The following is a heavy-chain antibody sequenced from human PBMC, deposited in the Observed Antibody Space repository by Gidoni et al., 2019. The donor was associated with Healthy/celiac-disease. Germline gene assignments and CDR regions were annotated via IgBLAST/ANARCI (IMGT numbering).Heavy chain of an antibody. Sequence: QGQLQESGPGLGKPSETLAPTCTVSWGSIRGYPWRWIRQPPGKGLEWSGYIYYSGSTNYNPSLKSRVTISVDTSKNQFSLKLSSVTAADTAVYYCARDAGITMVRGVSDYYGMDVWGQGTTVTVSS. D-gene: IGHD3-10*01. CDR3: ARDAGITMVRGVSDYYGMDV. CDR1: WGSIRGYP. V-gene: IGHV4-59*01. J-gene: IGHJ6*02. CDR2: IYYSGST.